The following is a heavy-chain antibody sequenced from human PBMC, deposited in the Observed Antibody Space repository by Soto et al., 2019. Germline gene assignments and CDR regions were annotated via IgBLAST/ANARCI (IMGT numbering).Heavy chain of an antibody. Sequence: PSETLSLTCTVSGGSLSSYYWSWFRPPPGKGLEWIGYIYYRGGNNYNPSLKSRVPISVDTSKPQFSLKLSSVTAADTVVYYCAGVVYRYGYGDHRDAFYIWAQRTIVTVSS. CDR1: GGSLSSYY. V-gene: IGHV4-59*01. CDR2: IYYRGGN. CDR3: AGVVYRYGYGDHRDAFYI. D-gene: IGHD5-18*01. J-gene: IGHJ3*02.